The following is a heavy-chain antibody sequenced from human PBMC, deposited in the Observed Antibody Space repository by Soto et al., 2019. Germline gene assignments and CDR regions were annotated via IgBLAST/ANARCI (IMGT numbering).Heavy chain of an antibody. J-gene: IGHJ3*02. CDR2: ISSSSSTI. CDR3: ARETTTVHYDYIWGSYRYAFDI. Sequence: GGSLRLSCAASGFTFSSYSMNWVRQAPGKGLEWVSYISSSSSTIYYADSVKGRFTISRDNAKNSLYLQMNSLRAEDTAVYYCARETTTVHYDYIWGSYRYAFDIWGQGTMVTVSS. V-gene: IGHV3-48*01. CDR1: GFTFSSYS. D-gene: IGHD3-16*02.